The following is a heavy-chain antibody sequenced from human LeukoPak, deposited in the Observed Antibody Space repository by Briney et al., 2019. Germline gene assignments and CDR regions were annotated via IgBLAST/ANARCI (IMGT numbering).Heavy chain of an antibody. Sequence: PSETLSLTCTVSGYSISSGYYWGWIRPPPGKGLEWIGSIYHSGSTYYNPSLKSRVTISVDTSKNQFSLKLSSVTAADTAVYYCARESPYDFWSGQNPPDYWGQGTLVTVSS. CDR1: GYSISSGYY. CDR2: IYHSGST. V-gene: IGHV4-38-2*02. J-gene: IGHJ4*02. D-gene: IGHD3-3*01. CDR3: ARESPYDFWSGQNPPDY.